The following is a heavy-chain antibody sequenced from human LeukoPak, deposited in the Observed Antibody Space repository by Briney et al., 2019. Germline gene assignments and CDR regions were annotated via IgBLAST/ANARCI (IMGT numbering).Heavy chain of an antibody. J-gene: IGHJ3*02. CDR1: GCTFTSYY. D-gene: IGHD1-7*01. CDR3: ATDKTRDNWNYGRWAFDI. V-gene: IGHV1-46*01. Sequence: ASVKVSRKASGCTFTSYYMHWVRQAPGQGLEWMGIINPSGGSTSYAQKFQGRVTMTEDTSTDTAYMELSSLRSEDTAVYYCATDKTRDNWNYGRWAFDIWGQGTMVTVSS. CDR2: INPSGGST.